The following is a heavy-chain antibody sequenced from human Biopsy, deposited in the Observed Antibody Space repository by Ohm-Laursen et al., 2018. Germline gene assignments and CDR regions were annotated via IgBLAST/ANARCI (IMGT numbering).Heavy chain of an antibody. CDR1: GGTFSSFG. CDR2: INSMFGTT. Sequence: SSVKVSCKASGGTFSSFGISWVRQAPGQGLEWMGEINSMFGTTNYAQTFQGRVTITADESTITAYMEVSSLRSEDTAVYYCAKRGVERGRPLAYWGQGTLVTVSS. CDR3: AKRGVERGRPLAY. D-gene: IGHD1-1*01. V-gene: IGHV1-69*01. J-gene: IGHJ4*02.